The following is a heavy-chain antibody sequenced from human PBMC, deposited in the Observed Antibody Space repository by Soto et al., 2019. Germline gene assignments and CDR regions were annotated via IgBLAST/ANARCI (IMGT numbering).Heavy chain of an antibody. CDR3: ARAGYSNRFDY. D-gene: IGHD1-26*01. CDR1: GFTFSSYG. CDR2: IWYDGSNK. Sequence: PWGSLRLSCAASGFTFSSYGMHWVRQAPGKGLEWVAVIWYDGSNKYYADSVKGRFTISRDNSKNTLYLQMNSLRAEDTAVYYCARAGYSNRFDYWGQGTLVTVSS. V-gene: IGHV3-33*01. J-gene: IGHJ4*02.